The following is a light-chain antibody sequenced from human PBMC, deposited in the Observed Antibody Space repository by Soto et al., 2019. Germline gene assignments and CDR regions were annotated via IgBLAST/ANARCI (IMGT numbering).Light chain of an antibody. CDR3: AAWDDSLNGPV. J-gene: IGLJ2*01. V-gene: IGLV1-40*01. CDR1: SSNIGAGYD. CDR2: DNN. Sequence: QSVLTQPPSVSGAPGQRVTISCTGSSSNIGAGYDVHWYQQLPGTANKLIIYDNNNRPSGVPDRFTGSKSSTSASLAITGFLLEDEADYYCAAWDDSLNGPVFGGGTKLTVL.